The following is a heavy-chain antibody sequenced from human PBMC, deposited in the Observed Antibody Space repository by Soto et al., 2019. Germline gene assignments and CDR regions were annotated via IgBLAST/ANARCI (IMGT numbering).Heavy chain of an antibody. D-gene: IGHD3-3*01. J-gene: IGHJ6*02. Sequence: HPGGSLRLSCAASGFTFSSYAMSWVRQAPGKGLEWVSAISGSGGSTYYADSVKGRFTISRDNSKNTLYLQMNSLRAEDTAVYYCAKDFEGQIPDPVWSGYFPTYYYYGMDVWGQGTTVTVSS. CDR2: ISGSGGST. V-gene: IGHV3-23*01. CDR3: AKDFEGQIPDPVWSGYFPTYYYYGMDV. CDR1: GFTFSSYA.